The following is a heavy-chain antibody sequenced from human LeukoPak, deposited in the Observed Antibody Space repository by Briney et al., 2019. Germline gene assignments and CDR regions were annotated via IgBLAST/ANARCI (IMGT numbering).Heavy chain of an antibody. CDR3: ARDIEDCSGGSCYSAWFDY. Sequence: GGSLTLSCAASGFTFSSYWMSWVRQAPGKGLEWVANIKQDGSEKYYVDSVKGRFTISRDNAKNSLYLQMNSLRAEDTAVYYCARDIEDCSGGSCYSAWFDYWGQGTLVTVSS. J-gene: IGHJ4*02. V-gene: IGHV3-7*01. CDR2: IKQDGSEK. D-gene: IGHD2-15*01. CDR1: GFTFSSYW.